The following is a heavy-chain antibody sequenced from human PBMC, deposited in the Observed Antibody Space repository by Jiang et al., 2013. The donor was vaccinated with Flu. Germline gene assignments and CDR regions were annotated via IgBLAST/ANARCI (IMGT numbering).Heavy chain of an antibody. Sequence: VKVSCKASGYTFNDYYMHWVRQAPGQGLEWMGWISPNSGGTNFAQKFQGRVTMARDTSISTVYMELSRLRSDDTAVYYCARGGEIRWLQPLDYWGQGTLVTVSS. CDR2: ISPNSGGT. V-gene: IGHV1-2*02. J-gene: IGHJ4*02. CDR3: ARGGEIRWLQPLDY. D-gene: IGHD5-24*01. CDR1: GYTFNDYY.